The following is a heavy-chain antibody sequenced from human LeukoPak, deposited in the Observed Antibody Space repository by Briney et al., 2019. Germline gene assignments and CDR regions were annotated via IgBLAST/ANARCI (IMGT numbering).Heavy chain of an antibody. CDR2: ISGSGGST. Sequence: GGSLRLSCAASGFTFASYGMSWVRQAPGKGLEWVSAISGSGGSTYYADSVKGRFTISRDNAKNSLSLQMNSLRAEDTAVYYCARCHSGYSYVFDYWAQGTLVTVSS. CDR3: ARCHSGYSYVFDY. J-gene: IGHJ4*02. CDR1: GFTFASYG. V-gene: IGHV3-23*01. D-gene: IGHD5-18*01.